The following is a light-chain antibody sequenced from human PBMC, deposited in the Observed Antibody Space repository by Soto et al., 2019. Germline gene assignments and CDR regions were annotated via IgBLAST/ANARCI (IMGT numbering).Light chain of an antibody. CDR2: DVD. CDR3: CSDAGGFTWV. CDR1: RSDVGGYRF. J-gene: IGLJ3*02. V-gene: IGLV2-11*01. Sequence: QSALTQPRSVSGSPGQSGTLSCTGARSDVGGYRFVSWYQQHPDKAPKLMIYDVDKRPSGVPDRFSGSKSGNTASLTISGLQAEDEADYCCCSDAGGFTWVFGGGTQLTVL.